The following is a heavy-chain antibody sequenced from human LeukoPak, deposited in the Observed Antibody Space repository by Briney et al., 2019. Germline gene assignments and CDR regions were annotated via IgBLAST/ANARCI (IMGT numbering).Heavy chain of an antibody. V-gene: IGHV1-2*02. Sequence: ASVKVSCKASGYTFTGYYMHWVRQAPGQGLEWKGWINPNSGGTNYAQKFQGRVTMTRDTSISTAYMELSRLRSDDTAVYYCAPSLVAAAGLDYWGQGTLVTVSS. CDR1: GYTFTGYY. J-gene: IGHJ4*02. CDR3: APSLVAAAGLDY. CDR2: INPNSGGT. D-gene: IGHD6-13*01.